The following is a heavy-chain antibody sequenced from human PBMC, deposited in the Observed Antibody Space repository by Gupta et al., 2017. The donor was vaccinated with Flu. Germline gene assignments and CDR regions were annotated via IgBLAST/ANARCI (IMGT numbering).Heavy chain of an antibody. CDR1: GVPLSRYS. CDR2: ISTSSSTI. V-gene: IGHV3-48*01. D-gene: IGHD6-19*01. Sequence: EVQLVASGGGLVQPGGSLRLSCAASGVPLSRYSMNWVRQAPGKGLEWVSYISTSSSTIYYADSVKGRFTISSDNAKNSLYLQMNSLRAEDTAVYYCARDGRSSGWYKDWGQGTLVTVSS. CDR3: ARDGRSSGWYKD. J-gene: IGHJ4*02.